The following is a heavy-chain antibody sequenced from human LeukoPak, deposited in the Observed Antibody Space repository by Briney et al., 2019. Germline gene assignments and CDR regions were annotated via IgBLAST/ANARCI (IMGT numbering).Heavy chain of an antibody. CDR3: ATKIDILTASGLGPHIPHYFDY. V-gene: IGHV1-69*13. J-gene: IGHJ4*02. CDR1: GGTFTTYA. Sequence: SVTVSCKPSGGTFTTYAISWVRQAPGQGLEWMGGIIPISGTTNYAQKSQGRVTITADESTDTAYMELSSLRSEDTAVYYCATKIDILTASGLGPHIPHYFDYWGQGTLVTVSS. D-gene: IGHD3-9*01. CDR2: IIPISGTT.